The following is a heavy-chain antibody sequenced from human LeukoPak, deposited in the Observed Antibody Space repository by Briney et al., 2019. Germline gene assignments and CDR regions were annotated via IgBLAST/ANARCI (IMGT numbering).Heavy chain of an antibody. V-gene: IGHV4-39*01. CDR3: ARHLEYTTSGKAFDI. CDR1: GGSINNSSSDY. Sequence: SETLSLTCTVSGGSINNSSSDYWAWIRQPPGKGLEWIGNIYYTGSTYYTSSLKSRVTMSVDTSKNVFSLTLKSLTSADTAVYYCARHLEYTTSGKAFDIWGQGTMVTVSS. CDR2: IYYTGST. J-gene: IGHJ3*02. D-gene: IGHD3-3*01.